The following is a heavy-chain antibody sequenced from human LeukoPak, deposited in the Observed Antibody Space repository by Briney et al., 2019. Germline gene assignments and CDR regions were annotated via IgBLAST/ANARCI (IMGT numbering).Heavy chain of an antibody. CDR3: AKVVYDSSGYYFYY. Sequence: PGGSLRLSCAASGFTFSSYAMSWVRQAPGKGLEWVSAISGSGGSTYYADSVKGRFTISRDNSKNTLYRQMNSLRAEDTAVYYCAKVVYDSSGYYFYYWGQGTLVTVSS. J-gene: IGHJ4*02. V-gene: IGHV3-23*01. CDR2: ISGSGGST. CDR1: GFTFSSYA. D-gene: IGHD3-22*01.